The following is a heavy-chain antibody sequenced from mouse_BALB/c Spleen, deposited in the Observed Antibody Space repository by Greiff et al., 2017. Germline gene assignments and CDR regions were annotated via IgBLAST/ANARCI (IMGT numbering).Heavy chain of an antibody. D-gene: IGHD2-4*01. V-gene: IGHV1-9*01. CDR1: GYTFSSYW. CDR2: ILPGSGST. J-gene: IGHJ3*01. CDR3: ARSPINASTMIT. Sequence: QVQLQQSGAELMKPGASVKISCKATGYTFSSYWIEWVKQRPGHGLEWIGEILPGSGSTNYNEKFKGKATFTADTSSNTAYMQLSSLTSEDSAVYYCARSPINASTMITWGQGTLVTVSA.